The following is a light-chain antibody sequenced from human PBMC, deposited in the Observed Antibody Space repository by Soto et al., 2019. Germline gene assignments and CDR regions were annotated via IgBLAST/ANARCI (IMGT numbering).Light chain of an antibody. CDR2: GAS. V-gene: IGKV3-20*01. CDR3: QQYSSYPYT. Sequence: EIVLTQSPGTLSLSPGERATLSCRASQSVSSSYLAWYQQKPGQAPRLLIYGASSRATGIPDNFSGSGSGTDFTLTISRLEPEDFAVYYCQQYSSYPYTFGQGTKLEIK. J-gene: IGKJ2*01. CDR1: QSVSSSY.